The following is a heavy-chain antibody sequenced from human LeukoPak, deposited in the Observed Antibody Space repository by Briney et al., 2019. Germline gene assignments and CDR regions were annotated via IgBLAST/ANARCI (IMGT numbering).Heavy chain of an antibody. Sequence: SETLSLTCTVSGDSIKAFYWSWIRQPPGKGLEWIGYISNGGSSGSTNYNPSLKSRVTISADMSKNHFSLRLNSVTAADTAVYYCARFSGGTSRVDYWGQGTLVTVSS. CDR2: ISNGGSSGST. D-gene: IGHD3-16*01. V-gene: IGHV4-59*01. CDR3: ARFSGGTSRVDY. J-gene: IGHJ4*02. CDR1: GDSIKAFY.